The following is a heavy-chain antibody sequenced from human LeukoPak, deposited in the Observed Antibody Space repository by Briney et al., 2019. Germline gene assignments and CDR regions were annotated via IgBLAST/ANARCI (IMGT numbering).Heavy chain of an antibody. CDR3: ARETLGGSYYITRADAFDI. CDR1: GDSVSSNSAA. V-gene: IGHV6-1*01. J-gene: IGHJ3*02. Sequence: SQTLSLTCAISGDSVSSNSAAWNWIRQSPSRGLEWLGRTYYRSKWYNDYAVSVKSRITINPDTSKNQFSLQLNSVTPEDTAVYYCARETLGGSYYITRADAFDIWGQGTMVTVSS. D-gene: IGHD1-26*01. CDR2: TYYRSKWYN.